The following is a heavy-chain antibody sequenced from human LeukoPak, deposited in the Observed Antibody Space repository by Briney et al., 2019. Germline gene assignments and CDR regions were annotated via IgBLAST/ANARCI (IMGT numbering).Heavy chain of an antibody. CDR1: GGTFSSYA. J-gene: IGHJ4*02. V-gene: IGHV1-69*04. Sequence: SVKVSCKASGGTFSSYAISWVRQAPGQGLEWMGRIIPILGIANYAQKFQGRVTITADKSTSTAYMELSSLRSEDTAVYYCARADYDFWSDFDYWGQGTLVTVSS. CDR3: ARADYDFWSDFDY. D-gene: IGHD3-3*01. CDR2: IIPILGIA.